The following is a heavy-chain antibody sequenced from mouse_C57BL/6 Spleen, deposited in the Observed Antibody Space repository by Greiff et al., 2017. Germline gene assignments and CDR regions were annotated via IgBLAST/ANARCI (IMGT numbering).Heavy chain of an antibody. CDR3: ARGGDYDVFDY. D-gene: IGHD2-4*01. CDR2: IYPGDGDT. V-gene: IGHV1-80*01. CDR1: GYAFRSYW. J-gene: IGHJ2*01. Sequence: QVHVKQSGAALVKPGASVKISCKASGYAFRSYWMNWVKQRPGKGLEWIGQIYPGDGDTNYNGKFKGKATLTADKSSSTAYMQLSSLTSEDSAVYFCARGGDYDVFDYWGQGTTLTVSS.